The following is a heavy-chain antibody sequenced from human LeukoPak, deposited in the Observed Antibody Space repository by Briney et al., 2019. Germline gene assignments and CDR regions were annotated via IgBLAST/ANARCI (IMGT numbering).Heavy chain of an antibody. CDR3: AKVSLRRSYQRQGFDY. D-gene: IGHD2-2*01. CDR2: ISWDGATT. V-gene: IGHV3-43D*03. Sequence: GGSLRLACAASGFTFDEYAMHWVRQAPGRGLEWVSLISWDGATTSYTGSVRGRFTISRDNSKNSLYLQMNSLRAEDTALYYCAKVSLRRSYQRQGFDYWGQGTLVTVSS. CDR1: GFTFDEYA. J-gene: IGHJ4*02.